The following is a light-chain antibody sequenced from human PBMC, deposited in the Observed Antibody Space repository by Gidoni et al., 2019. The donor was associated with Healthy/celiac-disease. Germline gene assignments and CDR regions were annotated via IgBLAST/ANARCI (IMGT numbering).Light chain of an antibody. CDR3: QQSYSTLWT. J-gene: IGKJ1*01. Sequence: IHMAPSPSSLSSSVGDRVTITCRASQSIISYLNCYQQKPGKAPKPLIYAASSLQSGVPSRGSGSGAGTDFTRTISSLQPEEFATYYCQQSYSTLWTFGQGTKVEIK. CDR1: QSIISY. CDR2: AAS. V-gene: IGKV1-39*01.